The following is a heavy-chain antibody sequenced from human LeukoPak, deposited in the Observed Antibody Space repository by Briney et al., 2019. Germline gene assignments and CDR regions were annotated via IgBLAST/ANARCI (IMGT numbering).Heavy chain of an antibody. CDR3: ARGSYYYDSSASGAFDI. V-gene: IGHV1-69*06. Sequence: SVKVSCKASGGTFSSYAISWVRQAPGQGLEWMGGIIPIFGTANYAQKFQGRVTITADKSTSTAYMELSSLRSEDTAVYYCARGSYYYDSSASGAFDIWGQGTMVTVSS. CDR2: IIPIFGTA. D-gene: IGHD3-22*01. J-gene: IGHJ3*02. CDR1: GGTFSSYA.